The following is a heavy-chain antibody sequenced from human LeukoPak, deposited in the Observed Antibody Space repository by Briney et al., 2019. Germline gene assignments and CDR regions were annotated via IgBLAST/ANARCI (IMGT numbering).Heavy chain of an antibody. Sequence: ASVKDSCKASGYTFTTYYMHWVRQAPGQGLEWMGIINPSGGSTSYAQKFQGRVTMTRDTSTSTVYMELTSLRSEDTAVYYCARSWSHFDYWGQGTLVTVSS. V-gene: IGHV1-46*01. J-gene: IGHJ4*02. CDR3: ARSWSHFDY. CDR1: GYTFTTYY. CDR2: INPSGGST. D-gene: IGHD3-3*01.